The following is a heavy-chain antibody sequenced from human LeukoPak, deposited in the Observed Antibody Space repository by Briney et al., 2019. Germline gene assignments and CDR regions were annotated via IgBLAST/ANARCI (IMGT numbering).Heavy chain of an antibody. V-gene: IGHV4-39*07. CDR2: LFYSGNM. CDR3: ARENIVSTRDFDQ. CDR1: GGSINTGDYY. D-gene: IGHD5/OR15-5a*01. J-gene: IGHJ4*02. Sequence: SETLPLTCTVSGGSINTGDYYWAWIRQPPGKRLEWIGSLFYSGNMYYNPSLEGRVTISVDMSKNQFSLNLRSVTAADTALYYCARENIVSTRDFDQWGQGTLVTVSS.